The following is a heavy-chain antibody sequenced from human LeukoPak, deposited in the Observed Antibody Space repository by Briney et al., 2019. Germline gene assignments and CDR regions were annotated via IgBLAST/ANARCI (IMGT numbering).Heavy chain of an antibody. V-gene: IGHV4-34*01. CDR2: INHSGST. CDR3: ARQDGSGGSCYSDY. J-gene: IGHJ4*02. CDR1: GGSFSGYY. Sequence: SETLSLTCAVYGGSFSGYYWSWIRQPPGKGLEWIGEINHSGSTNYNPSLKSRVTISVDTSKNQFSLKLSSMTAADTAVYYCARQDGSGGSCYSDYWGQGTLVTVSS. D-gene: IGHD2-15*01.